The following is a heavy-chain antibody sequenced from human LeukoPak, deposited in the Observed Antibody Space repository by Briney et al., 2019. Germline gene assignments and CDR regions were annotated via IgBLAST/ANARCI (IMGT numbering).Heavy chain of an antibody. V-gene: IGHV4-39*07. J-gene: IGHJ5*02. CDR3: ASDGFVGNWFHP. CDR1: GGSISSSSYY. Sequence: PSETLSLTCTVSGGSISSSSYYWGWLRQPPGKGLEWFGSIYYSGSTYYNPSLKGRVTISVDTSKNQFSLKLSSVTAADTAVYYCASDGFVGNWFHPWGQGTLVTVSS. CDR2: IYYSGST. D-gene: IGHD2-15*01.